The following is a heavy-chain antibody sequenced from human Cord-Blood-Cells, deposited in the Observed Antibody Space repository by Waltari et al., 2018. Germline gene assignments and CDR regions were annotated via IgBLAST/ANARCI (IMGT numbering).Heavy chain of an antibody. J-gene: IGHJ4*02. V-gene: IGHV1-3*01. CDR3: ARGPVRGGSFDY. D-gene: IGHD3-10*01. CDR2: INAGNCNT. CDR1: GYTFTSYA. Sequence: QVQLVQSGAEVKKPGASVKVSCKASGYTFTSYAMHWVRQAPGQRLEWMGWINAGNCNTKYSQKFQGRVTITRDTSASTAYMELSSLRSEDTAVYYCARGPVRGGSFDYWGQGTLVTVSS.